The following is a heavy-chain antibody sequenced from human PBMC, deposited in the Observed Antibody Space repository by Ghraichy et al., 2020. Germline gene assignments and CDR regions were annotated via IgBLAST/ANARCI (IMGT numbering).Heavy chain of an antibody. J-gene: IGHJ6*02. Sequence: LTCAASGFTFSSFSMSWVRQAPGKGLEWVSYISTTTSTMYYADSVKGRFTISRDNARNSLYLQMDRLRAEDTAVYYCASLVGATTNLFYYYGMDVWGQGTTVTVSS. D-gene: IGHD1-26*01. CDR2: ISTTTSTM. CDR1: GFTFSSFS. CDR3: ASLVGATTNLFYYYGMDV. V-gene: IGHV3-48*04.